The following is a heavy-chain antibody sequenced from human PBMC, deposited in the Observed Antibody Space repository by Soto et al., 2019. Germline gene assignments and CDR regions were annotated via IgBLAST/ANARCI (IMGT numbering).Heavy chain of an antibody. J-gene: IGHJ4*02. Sequence: GGSLRLSCAASGFTFSSYAMSWVRQAPGKGLEWVSAISGSGGSTYYADSVKGRFTISRDNSKNTLYLQMNSLRAEDTAVYYCAKHVEYYDFWSGYSYWGQGTLVTVSS. CDR3: AKHVEYYDFWSGYSY. V-gene: IGHV3-23*01. CDR1: GFTFSSYA. D-gene: IGHD3-3*01. CDR2: ISGSGGST.